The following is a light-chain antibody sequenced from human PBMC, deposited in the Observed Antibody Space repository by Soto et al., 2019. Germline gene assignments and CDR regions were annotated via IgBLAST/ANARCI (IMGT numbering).Light chain of an antibody. CDR1: QSVNSNY. CDR2: GIS. Sequence: EIVMTQSPATLSVSQVERATLSFMASQSVNSNYLAWYQQKPGQAPRLLIYGISKRATDIPDRFSGSGSGTEFTLTISSLQPQDFAVYYCQQYGISPITFGQGTRLEIK. V-gene: IGKV3-20*01. CDR3: QQYGISPIT. J-gene: IGKJ5*01.